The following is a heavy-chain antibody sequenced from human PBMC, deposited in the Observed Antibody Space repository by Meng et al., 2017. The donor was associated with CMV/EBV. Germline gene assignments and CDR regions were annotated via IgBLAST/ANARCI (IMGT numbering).Heavy chain of an antibody. CDR3: AHLHTYYDFWSGYYTGWFDP. V-gene: IGHV2-5*01. CDR2: IYWNDDK. D-gene: IGHD3-3*01. CDR1: TSGVG. J-gene: IGHJ5*02. Sequence: TSGVGVSWIRQHPGKHLEWLALIYWNDDKRYSPYLKSRLNITKDTSKNQVVLTMTNMDPVDTATYYCAHLHTYYDFWSGYYTGWFDPWGQGTLVTVSS.